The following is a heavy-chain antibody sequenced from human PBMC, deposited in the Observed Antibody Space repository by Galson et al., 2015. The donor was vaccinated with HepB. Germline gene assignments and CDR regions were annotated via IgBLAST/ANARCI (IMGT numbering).Heavy chain of an antibody. Sequence: SLRLSCAASGFTFSNYAMNWVRQAPGKGLEWVSGISGSGDSTYYADSVKGRFTISRDNSKNTLYLQMSSLRAEDTAVYYCAKDQSGSGTYYNRFDYWGQGTLVTVSS. J-gene: IGHJ4*02. CDR2: ISGSGDST. CDR3: AKDQSGSGTYYNRFDY. D-gene: IGHD3-10*01. CDR1: GFTFSNYA. V-gene: IGHV3-23*01.